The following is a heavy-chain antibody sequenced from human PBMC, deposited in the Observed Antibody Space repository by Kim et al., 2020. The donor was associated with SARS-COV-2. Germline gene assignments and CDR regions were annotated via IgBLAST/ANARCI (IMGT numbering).Heavy chain of an antibody. CDR2: INPSGGST. V-gene: IGHV1-46*01. Sequence: ASVKVSCKASGYTFTSYYMHWVRQAPGQGLEWMGIINPSGGSTSYAQKFQGRVTMTRDTSTSTVYMELSSLRSEDTAVYYCARDNIVVVGHYYYYGMDVWGQGTTVTVSS. D-gene: IGHD2-21*01. CDR3: ARDNIVVVGHYYYYGMDV. CDR1: GYTFTSYY. J-gene: IGHJ6*02.